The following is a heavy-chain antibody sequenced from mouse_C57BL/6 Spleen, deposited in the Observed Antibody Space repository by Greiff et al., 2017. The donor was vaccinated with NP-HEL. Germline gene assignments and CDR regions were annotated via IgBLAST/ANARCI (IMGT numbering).Heavy chain of an antibody. CDR1: GYTFTDYY. D-gene: IGHD2-3*01. CDR3: ARMAGGGYCGVFAY. CDR2: INPNNGGT. Sequence: EVQLQQSGPELVKPGASVKISCKASGYTFTDYYMNWVKQSHGKSLEWIGDINPNNGGTSYNQKFKGKATLTVDKSSSTAYMELRSLTSEDSAVYYCARMAGGGYCGVFAYWGQGTLVTVSA. J-gene: IGHJ3*01. V-gene: IGHV1-26*01.